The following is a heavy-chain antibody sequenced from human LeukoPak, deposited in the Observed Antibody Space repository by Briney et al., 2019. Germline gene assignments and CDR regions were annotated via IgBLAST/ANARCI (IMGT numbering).Heavy chain of an antibody. J-gene: IGHJ4*02. CDR2: INPNSGGT. Sequence: ASVKVSCKASGYTFTGYYMHWVRQAPGQGLEWMGWINPNSGGTNYAQKSQGRVTMTRDTSISTAYMELSRLRSDDTAVYYCARIPQDNYYDSSSGDYWGQGTLVTVSS. CDR1: GYTFTGYY. CDR3: ARIPQDNYYDSSSGDY. D-gene: IGHD3-22*01. V-gene: IGHV1-2*02.